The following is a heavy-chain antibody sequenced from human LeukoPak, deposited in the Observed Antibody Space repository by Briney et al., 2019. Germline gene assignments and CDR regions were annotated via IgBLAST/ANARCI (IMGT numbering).Heavy chain of an antibody. CDR1: GYTFTTYG. Sequence: GASVKVSCKASGYTFTTYGISWVRQAPGQGLEWMGWTSPYNGNTKYAQKLQGRVTITTDTSTNTAYLELRSLRSDDTAVYYCARGHPHLVSFDPWGQGTLVTVSS. D-gene: IGHD2-8*01. CDR2: TSPYNGNT. CDR3: ARGHPHLVSFDP. V-gene: IGHV1-18*01. J-gene: IGHJ5*02.